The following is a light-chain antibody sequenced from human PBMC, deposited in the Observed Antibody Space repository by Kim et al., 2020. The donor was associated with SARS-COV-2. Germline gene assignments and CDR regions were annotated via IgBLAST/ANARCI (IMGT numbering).Light chain of an antibody. CDR2: QDT. Sequence: VSPGQTASITCSGDSLGNKYVGWYQQKPGQSPVVVIYQDTQRPSGIPERFSGSNSGNTATLTISGTQAMDEADYYCQAWDSTTTVFGGGTQLTVL. J-gene: IGLJ2*01. CDR1: SLGNKY. CDR3: QAWDSTTTV. V-gene: IGLV3-1*01.